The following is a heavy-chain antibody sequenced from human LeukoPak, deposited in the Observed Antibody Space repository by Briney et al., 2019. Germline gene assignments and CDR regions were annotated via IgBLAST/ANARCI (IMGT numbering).Heavy chain of an antibody. D-gene: IGHD3-3*01. CDR3: ARDRTKLAIFGVVKGQWRGWFDP. CDR2: ISSSGSTI. V-gene: IGHV3-11*01. Sequence: SGGSLRLSCAASGFTFSDYYMSWIRQAPGKGLEWVSYISSSGSTIYYADSVKGRFTISRDNAKNSLYLQMNSLRAEDTAVYYCARDRTKLAIFGVVKGQWRGWFDPWGQGTLVTVSS. J-gene: IGHJ5*02. CDR1: GFTFSDYY.